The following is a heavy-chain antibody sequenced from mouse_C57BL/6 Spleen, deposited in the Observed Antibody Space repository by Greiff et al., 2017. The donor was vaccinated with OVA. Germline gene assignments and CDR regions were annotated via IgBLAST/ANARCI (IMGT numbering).Heavy chain of an antibody. CDR1: GYTFTSYW. Sequence: QVQLQQPGAELVRPGSSVKLSCKASGYTFTSYWMDWVKQRPGQGLEWIGNIYPADSETHYNQKFKDKATLTVDKSYSTAYMQLSSLTSEDSAVYYWARKENYYGSLDYWGQGTTLTVSS. CDR2: IYPADSET. V-gene: IGHV1-61*01. J-gene: IGHJ2*01. CDR3: ARKENYYGSLDY. D-gene: IGHD1-1*01.